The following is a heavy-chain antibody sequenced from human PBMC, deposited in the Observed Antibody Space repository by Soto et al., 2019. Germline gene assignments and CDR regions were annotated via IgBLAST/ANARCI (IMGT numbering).Heavy chain of an antibody. D-gene: IGHD2-2*01. CDR3: AKVLIVVVPAAPMDV. CDR2: ISGSGGST. CDR1: GLTFSSYA. Sequence: PGGSMRLSSAASGLTFSSYAMSWVRQAPGKGLEWVSAISGSGGSTYYADSVKGRFTISRDNSKNTLYLQMNSLRAEDTAVYYCAKVLIVVVPAAPMDVWGKGTTVTVSS. V-gene: IGHV3-23*01. J-gene: IGHJ6*03.